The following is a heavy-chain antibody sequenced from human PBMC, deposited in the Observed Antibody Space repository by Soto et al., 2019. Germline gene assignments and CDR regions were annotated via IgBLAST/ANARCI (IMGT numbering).Heavy chain of an antibody. J-gene: IGHJ4*02. Sequence: EVQLVESGGGLVQPGGSLRLSCAASGFTFSSYWMSWVRQAPGKGLEWVANIKQDGSEKDYVDSVKGRFTISRDNAKNSLYLQMNSLRAEDTAVYYCSRGRRYSYGHYYYDSSGAFDYWGQGTLVTVSS. CDR2: IKQDGSEK. CDR3: SRGRRYSYGHYYYDSSGAFDY. V-gene: IGHV3-7*04. CDR1: GFTFSSYW. D-gene: IGHD3-22*01.